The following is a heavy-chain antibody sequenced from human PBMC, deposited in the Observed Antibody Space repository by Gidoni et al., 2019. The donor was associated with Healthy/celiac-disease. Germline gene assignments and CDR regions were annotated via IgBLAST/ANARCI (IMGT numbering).Heavy chain of an antibody. V-gene: IGHV6-1*01. D-gene: IGHD6-19*01. J-gene: IGHJ4*02. CDR2: TYYRSKWYN. Sequence: QVQLQQSGPGLVKPSQTLSLTCAISGDSVSSNSAAWNWIRQSPSRGLEWLGRTYYRSKWYNDYAVSVKSRITINPDTSKNQFSLQLNSVTPEDTAVYYCARDLEIPLGLAVAGTTAGFDYWGQGTLVTVSS. CDR1: GDSVSSNSAA. CDR3: ARDLEIPLGLAVAGTTAGFDY.